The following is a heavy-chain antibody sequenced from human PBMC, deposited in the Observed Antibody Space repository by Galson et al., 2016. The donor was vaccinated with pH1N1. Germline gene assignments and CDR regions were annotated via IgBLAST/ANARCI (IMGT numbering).Heavy chain of an antibody. CDR2: MNWNGDAT. Sequence: SLRLSCAASGFIFDKSGMHWVRLRPGKGLEWVSAMNWNGDATGYAGSVKGRFTISRDNAKNSLYLQMNSLKTEDTAVYYCATDWGTVTSWNVALDLWGRGTMVTVSS. D-gene: IGHD1-1*01. CDR1: GFIFDKSG. V-gene: IGHV3-20*04. J-gene: IGHJ3*01. CDR3: ATDWGTVTSWNVALDL.